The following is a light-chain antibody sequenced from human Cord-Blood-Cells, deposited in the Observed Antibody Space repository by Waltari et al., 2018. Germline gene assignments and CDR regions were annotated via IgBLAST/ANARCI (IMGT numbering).Light chain of an antibody. CDR2: SNN. V-gene: IGLV1-44*01. CDR3: AAWDDSLNAWV. Sequence: QSVLTQPPSASGTPGQRVTIPCSGSSSTIGSNTVNWYQQLPGPAPKLLIYSNNQRPSGVPDRFSGSKSGTSASLAISGLQSEDEADYYCAAWDDSLNAWVFGGGTKLTVL. J-gene: IGLJ3*02. CDR1: SSTIGSNT.